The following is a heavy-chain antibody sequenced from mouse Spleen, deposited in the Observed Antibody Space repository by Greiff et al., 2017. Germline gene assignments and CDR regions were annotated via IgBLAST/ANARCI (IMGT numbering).Heavy chain of an antibody. CDR2: IDPENGNT. V-gene: IGHV14-1*02. CDR1: GFNIKDYY. D-gene: IGHD1-1*01. CDR3: ARPHYYGSSYNYAMDY. Sequence: LVESGAELVRPGALVKLSCKASGFNIKDYYMHWVKQRPEQGLEWIGWIDPENGNTIYDPKFQGKASITADTSSNTAYLQLSSLTSEDTAVYYCARPHYYGSSYNYAMDYWGQGTSVTVSS. J-gene: IGHJ4*01.